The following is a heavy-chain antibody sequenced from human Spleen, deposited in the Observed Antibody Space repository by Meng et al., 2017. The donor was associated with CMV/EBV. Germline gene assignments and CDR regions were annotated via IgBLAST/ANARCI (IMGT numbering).Heavy chain of an antibody. D-gene: IGHD6-6*01. Sequence: CKPSGGTFTTYAITWVRQAPGQGLGCLRGILSVISVTNYAQKFQGRVTFTADTSTSTAYMELRSLTPEDTAVYYCAKRTSNSSPFDYWGQGTLVTVSS. CDR1: GGTFTTYA. CDR3: AKRTSNSSPFDY. V-gene: IGHV1-69*10. CDR2: ILSVISVT. J-gene: IGHJ4*02.